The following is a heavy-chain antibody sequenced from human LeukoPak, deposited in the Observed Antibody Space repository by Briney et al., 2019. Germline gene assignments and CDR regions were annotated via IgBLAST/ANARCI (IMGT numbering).Heavy chain of an antibody. D-gene: IGHD3-22*01. CDR1: GFTFNDYY. J-gene: IGHJ4*02. CDR3: ARDSVYDSSGYYHY. CDR2: ISRSGTTI. Sequence: GGSLRLSCAASGFTFNDYYMCWIRQAPGKGLEWVSYISRSGTTIYYADSVKGRFTISRDNAKNSLYLQMNSLRAEDTALYYCARDSVYDSSGYYHYWGQGTLVTVSS. V-gene: IGHV3-11*01.